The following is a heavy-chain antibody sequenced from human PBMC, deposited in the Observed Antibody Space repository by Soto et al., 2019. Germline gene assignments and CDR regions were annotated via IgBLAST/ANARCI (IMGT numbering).Heavy chain of an antibody. J-gene: IGHJ4*02. V-gene: IGHV3-13*01. CDR1: VFTFSRYD. Sequence: WRSLRLSCSASVFTFSRYDMHWCGQIPRKGLEWVSAIGAGGQTYYLGSVKGRFIISRENARNSVYLQMNSLRAEDTAVYYCARRYCSGDNCPGIGYDCCGPGTLVTVSS. CDR2: IGAGGQT. CDR3: ARRYCSGDNCPGIGYDC. D-gene: IGHD2-15*01.